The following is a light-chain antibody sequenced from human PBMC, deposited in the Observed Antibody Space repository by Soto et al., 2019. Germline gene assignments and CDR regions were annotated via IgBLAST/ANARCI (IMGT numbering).Light chain of an antibody. J-gene: IGLJ1*01. CDR2: EGS. V-gene: IGLV2-23*01. Sequence: QSALTQPASVSGSPGQSITISCTGTSSDVGNYNLVSWYQQHPGKAPKLMIYEGSKRPSGVSNRLSGSKSGNTASLTISGLQAGDEADYYCCSYAGTSTFYVFGTGTKVTVL. CDR3: CSYAGTSTFYV. CDR1: SSDVGNYNL.